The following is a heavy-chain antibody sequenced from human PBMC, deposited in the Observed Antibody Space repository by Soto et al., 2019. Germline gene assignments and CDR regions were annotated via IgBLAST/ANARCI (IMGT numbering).Heavy chain of an antibody. J-gene: IGHJ3*01. CDR2: ISIGSGSI. CDR3: VRDDRWAFDF. D-gene: IGHD3-22*01. CDR1: GFSFSNYA. V-gene: IGHV3-48*02. Sequence: EVQLVESGGGLVQPGGSRRVSCAASGFSFSNYAKNWVRQAPGKGLEWVSYISIGSGSIFYADSVKGRFTISRDDAKNSLYMQMNTLRDEDTAVYYCVRDDRWAFDFWGQGTMVTVSS.